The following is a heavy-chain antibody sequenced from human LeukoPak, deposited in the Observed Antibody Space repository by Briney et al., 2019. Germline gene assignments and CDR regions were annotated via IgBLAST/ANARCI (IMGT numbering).Heavy chain of an antibody. CDR2: ITSSSSTI. V-gene: IGHV3-48*04. CDR1: GFTFTSYS. D-gene: IGHD6-6*01. CDR3: ARDGSSSGFDY. Sequence: AGGSLRLSCAASGFTFTSYSMNWVRQAPGKGLEWVSYITSSSSTIYYADSVKGRFTISRDNAKNSLYLQMNSLRAEDTAVYYCARDGSSSGFDYWGQGTLVTVSS. J-gene: IGHJ4*02.